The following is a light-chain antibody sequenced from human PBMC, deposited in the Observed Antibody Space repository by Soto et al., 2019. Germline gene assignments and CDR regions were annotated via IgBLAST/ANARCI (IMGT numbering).Light chain of an antibody. Sequence: VQMTQSPSSVSASVGDRVTITCRASQSISVWLAWYQQKAGKAPNLLIYKASRLESGVPSRFSGSGSETEFTLTISGLQPGDSATYYCQQYNSHSPTFGQGTKVDIK. CDR3: QQYNSHSPT. V-gene: IGKV1-5*03. CDR1: QSISVW. CDR2: KAS. J-gene: IGKJ1*01.